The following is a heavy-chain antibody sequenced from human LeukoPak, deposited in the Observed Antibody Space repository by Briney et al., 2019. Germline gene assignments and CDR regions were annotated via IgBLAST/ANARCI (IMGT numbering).Heavy chain of an antibody. CDR2: ISGSGGST. CDR3: AKGMEWELLIAFDY. D-gene: IGHD1-26*01. CDR1: GFTFSSYA. Sequence: PGGSLRLSCAASGFTFSSYATSWVRQAPGKGLEWVSAISGSGGSTYYADSVEGRFTISRDNSKNTLYLQMNSLRAEDTAVYYCAKGMEWELLIAFDYWGQGTLVTVSS. V-gene: IGHV3-23*01. J-gene: IGHJ4*02.